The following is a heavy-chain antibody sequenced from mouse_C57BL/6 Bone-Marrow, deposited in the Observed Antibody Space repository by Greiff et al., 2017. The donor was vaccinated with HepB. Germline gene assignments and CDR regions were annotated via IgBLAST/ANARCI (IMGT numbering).Heavy chain of an antibody. V-gene: IGHV14-4*01. CDR2: IDPENGDT. J-gene: IGHJ2*01. CDR1: GFNIKDDY. CDR3: TRTTVVATPFDY. D-gene: IGHD1-1*01. Sequence: EVQLQQSGAELVRPGASVKLSCTASGFNIKDDYMHWVKQRPEQGLEWIGWIDPENGDTEYASKFQGKATITADTSSNTAYLQLSSLTSEDTAVYYYTRTTVVATPFDYWGQGTTLTVSS.